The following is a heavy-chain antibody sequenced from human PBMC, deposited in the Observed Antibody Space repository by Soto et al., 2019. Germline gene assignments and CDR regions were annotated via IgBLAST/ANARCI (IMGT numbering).Heavy chain of an antibody. D-gene: IGHD2-21*02. J-gene: IGHJ4*02. V-gene: IGHV4-4*02. CDR1: GDFMSSFTY. Sequence: SETLSLTCTVSGDFMSSFTYWTWVRQPPGKGLEWIGEIYQSGSTNYNPSLKSRVTISADKSNNQFSLRLSSVTAADTAVYYCERGLNNEMDPWHFDSWGQGSLVTVSS. CDR3: ERGLNNEMDPWHFDS. CDR2: IYQSGST.